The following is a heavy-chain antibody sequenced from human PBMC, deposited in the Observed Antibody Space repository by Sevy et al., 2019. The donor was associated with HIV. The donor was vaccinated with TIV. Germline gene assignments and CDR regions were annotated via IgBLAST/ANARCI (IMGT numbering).Heavy chain of an antibody. CDR1: GYTFSIYR. D-gene: IGHD2-15*01. Sequence: ASVKVSCKVSGYTFSIYRITWVRQAPGQGLEWMGRISPHTGDTKFAETFQDRVTMSTDTSTATAYMELSSLRSYDTAVYYCARAFCTSGRCYSLAYCGQRTLVSVSS. CDR3: ARAFCTSGRCYSLAY. V-gene: IGHV1-18*01. CDR2: ISPHTGDT. J-gene: IGHJ4*02.